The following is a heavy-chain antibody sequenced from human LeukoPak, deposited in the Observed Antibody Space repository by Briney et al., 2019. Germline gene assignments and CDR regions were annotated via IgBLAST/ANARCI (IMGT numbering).Heavy chain of an antibody. CDR2: INYSGST. Sequence: PSETLSLTCTVSGGSISSNYWSWIRQPPGKALEWIAYINYSGSTNYKSSLKSRVTISVDTSKNQFSLKLSSVTAADTAFYYCARRITAADSFDIWGQGRMVTVSS. J-gene: IGHJ3*02. D-gene: IGHD6-13*01. CDR3: ARRITAADSFDI. V-gene: IGHV4-59*01. CDR1: GGSISSNY.